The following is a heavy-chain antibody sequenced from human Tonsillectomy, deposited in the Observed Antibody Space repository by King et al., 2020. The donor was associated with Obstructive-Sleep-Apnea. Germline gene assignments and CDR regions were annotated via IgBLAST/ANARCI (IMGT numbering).Heavy chain of an antibody. D-gene: IGHD2-2*01. CDR2: IFSGGST. CDR1: GFTVSSNY. CDR3: ARDVSRRHYPYWYFDL. Sequence: VQLVESGGGLVQPGGSLRLSCAASGFTVSSNYMNWVRQAPGKGLEWVSVIFSGGSTYYADSVKGRFTISRHNSKNTLYLQMNSLRPEDTAVYYCARDVSRRHYPYWYFDLWGHGTLVFVSS. J-gene: IGHJ2*01. V-gene: IGHV3-53*04.